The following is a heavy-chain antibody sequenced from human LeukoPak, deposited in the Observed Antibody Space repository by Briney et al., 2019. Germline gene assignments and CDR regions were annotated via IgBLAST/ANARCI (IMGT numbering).Heavy chain of an antibody. V-gene: IGHV4-34*01. Sequence: GSLRLSCAASGFTFSSYWMNWVRQPPGKGLEWIGEINHSGSTNYNPSLKSRVTISVDTSKNQFSLKLSSVTAADTAVYYCARTIGYCTNGVCSIHFYYYMDVWGKGTTVTVSS. CDR3: ARTIGYCTNGVCSIHFYYYMDV. J-gene: IGHJ6*03. D-gene: IGHD2-8*01. CDR1: GFTFSSYW. CDR2: INHSGST.